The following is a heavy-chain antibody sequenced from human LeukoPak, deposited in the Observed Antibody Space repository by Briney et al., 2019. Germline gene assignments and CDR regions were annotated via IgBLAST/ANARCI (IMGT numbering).Heavy chain of an antibody. J-gene: IGHJ4*02. CDR2: IYPGDSDT. CDR3: ARHAHPHYYDSSGVFDY. D-gene: IGHD3-22*01. Sequence: GESLKISCKGSGYSFTSYWIGWVRQLPGKGLEWMGIIYPGDSDTRYSPSFQGQVTISADKSISTAYLQWSSLKASETAMYYFARHAHPHYYDSSGVFDYWGQGTLVTASS. V-gene: IGHV5-51*01. CDR1: GYSFTSYW.